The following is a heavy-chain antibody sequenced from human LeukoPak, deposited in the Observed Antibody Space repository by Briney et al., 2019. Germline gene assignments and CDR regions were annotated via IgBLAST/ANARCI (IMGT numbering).Heavy chain of an antibody. D-gene: IGHD3-3*01. CDR1: GGSISGYY. CDR2: IYYSGIPT. Sequence: SETLSLTCTVSGGSISGYYWSWIRQPSGKGLEWITYIYYSGIPTNYNPSLKSRVTISVDSSKNQFSLKLSSVTAADTAVYYCARGCYYDFWSGYGNWFDPWGQGTLVTVSS. V-gene: IGHV4-59*01. CDR3: ARGCYYDFWSGYGNWFDP. J-gene: IGHJ5*02.